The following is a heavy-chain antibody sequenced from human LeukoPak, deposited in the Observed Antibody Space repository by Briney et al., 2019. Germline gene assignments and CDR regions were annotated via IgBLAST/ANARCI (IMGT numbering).Heavy chain of an antibody. CDR3: AKASRRFRFWSGYYVGGPPFDY. V-gene: IGHV3-23*01. CDR1: GFTFSSYA. Sequence: GGSLRLSCAASGFTFSSYAMSWVRQAPGKGLEWVSAISGSGDSTYYADSVKGRFTISRDNSKNTLYLQMNSLRAEDTAVYYCAKASRRFRFWSGYYVGGPPFDYWGQGTLVTVSS. CDR2: ISGSGDST. J-gene: IGHJ4*02. D-gene: IGHD3-3*01.